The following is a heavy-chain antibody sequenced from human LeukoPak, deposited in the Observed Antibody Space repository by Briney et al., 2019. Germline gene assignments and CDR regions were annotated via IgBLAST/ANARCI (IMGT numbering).Heavy chain of an antibody. CDR3: ARDCSSTSCSAYYYFMDV. CDR2: IYTSGST. D-gene: IGHD2-2*01. Sequence: SQTLSLTCTVSGGSISSGDYYWSWIRQPPGKGLEWIGRIYTSGSTNYNPSLKSRVTISVDTSKNQFSLKLSSVTAADTAVYYCARDCSSTSCSAYYYFMDVWGKGTTVTVSS. CDR1: GGSISSGDYY. V-gene: IGHV4-61*02. J-gene: IGHJ6*04.